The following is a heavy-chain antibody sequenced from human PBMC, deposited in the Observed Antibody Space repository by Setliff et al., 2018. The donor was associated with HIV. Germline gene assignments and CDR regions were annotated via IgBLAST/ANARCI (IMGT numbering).Heavy chain of an antibody. CDR2: FFYNGLT. V-gene: IGHV4-39*01. D-gene: IGHD3-16*02. Sequence: PSETLSLTCSVSGGSIRSSYPYWGWVRQPPGGGLEWIGSFFYNGLTTYTPSLKSRVTVSADTSKNKYSLKLASVTAADTSTYFCAAMSGGGLIEPRSYFDSWGRGILVTVSS. CDR1: GGSIRSSYPY. J-gene: IGHJ4*02. CDR3: AAMSGGGLIEPRSYFDS.